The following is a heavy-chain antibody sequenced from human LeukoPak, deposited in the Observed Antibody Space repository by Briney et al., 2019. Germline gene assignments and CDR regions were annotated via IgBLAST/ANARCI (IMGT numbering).Heavy chain of an antibody. Sequence: GESLKISCKGSGYTFTSYWIGWVRQMSGKGLESMAIIHPDDSDTRYSPSFQGQVTISADKSISTAYLQWSSLKASDTAMYYCARGYCSTTSCYYFDLWGQGTLVTVSS. D-gene: IGHD2-2*01. V-gene: IGHV5-51*01. J-gene: IGHJ4*02. CDR3: ARGYCSTTSCYYFDL. CDR1: GYTFTSYW. CDR2: IHPDDSDT.